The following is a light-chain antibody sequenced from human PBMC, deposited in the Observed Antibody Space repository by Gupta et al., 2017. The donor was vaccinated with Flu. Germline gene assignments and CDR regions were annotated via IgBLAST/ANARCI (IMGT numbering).Light chain of an antibody. CDR3: QQYGKT. Sequence: EIVLTQSPGTLSLSPGERATLSCRASQSVSSHYLDWYQQKPGQAPRLLIYGASSRAAGLPDRFSGSGSATDFTLTISRLEPEDFAVYYCQQYGKTFGGGTKVEIK. CDR2: GAS. J-gene: IGKJ4*01. V-gene: IGKV3-20*01. CDR1: QSVSSHY.